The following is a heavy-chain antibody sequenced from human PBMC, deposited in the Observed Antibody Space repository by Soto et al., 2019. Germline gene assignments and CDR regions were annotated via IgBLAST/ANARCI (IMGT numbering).Heavy chain of an antibody. CDR2: ISGSGGNT. J-gene: IGHJ6*02. D-gene: IGHD6-19*01. Sequence: TGGSLRLSCAASGFTFSSYAMSWVRQAPGKGLECVSTISGSGGNTYYADSVRGRFTISRDNSKNTLYLHINSLRAEDTAVYYCAKGRTPSGWYPPYYYGMDVWGQGTTVTVSS. V-gene: IGHV3-23*01. CDR1: GFTFSSYA. CDR3: AKGRTPSGWYPPYYYGMDV.